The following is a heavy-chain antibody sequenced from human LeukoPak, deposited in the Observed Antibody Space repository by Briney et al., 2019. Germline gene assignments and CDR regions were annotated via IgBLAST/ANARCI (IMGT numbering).Heavy chain of an antibody. Sequence: GGSLRLSCAASGFTFSTYTMNWVRQAPGKGLEWVSSNSSSSSYIYYADSVKGRFTISRDNAKKSLFLQMDSLRAEDTALYYCASGNYYYYYMDVWGKGTTVTVSS. CDR2: NSSSSSYI. D-gene: IGHD2-15*01. CDR1: GFTFSTYT. CDR3: ASGNYYYYYMDV. V-gene: IGHV3-21*01. J-gene: IGHJ6*03.